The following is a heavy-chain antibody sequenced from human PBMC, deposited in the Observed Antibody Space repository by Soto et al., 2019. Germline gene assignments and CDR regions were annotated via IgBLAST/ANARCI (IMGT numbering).Heavy chain of an antibody. V-gene: IGHV3-15*01. Sequence: PGGSLRLSCAASGFTFNTAWLTWVRQAPGKGLERVGRIKGKPDGGATDYAALVEGRFMISRDDSQNTVFLQMNSLKTDDTAVYYCTAGSPFNYWGPGTLVTVSS. CDR1: GFTFNTAW. CDR2: IKGKPDGGAT. CDR3: TAGSPFNY. J-gene: IGHJ4*02.